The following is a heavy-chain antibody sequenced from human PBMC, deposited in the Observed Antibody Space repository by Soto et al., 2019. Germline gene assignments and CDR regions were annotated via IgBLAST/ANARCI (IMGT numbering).Heavy chain of an antibody. D-gene: IGHD1-26*01. J-gene: IGHJ4*02. V-gene: IGHV4-59*08. CDR1: GGSIRSYY. CDR3: ARRYGGNLDY. Sequence: SETLSLTCTASGGSIRSYYWSWIRQPPGKGLEWIGYIYYSGSTNYNPSLKSRVTISVDTSKNQFSLKLSSVTAADTAVYYCARRYGGNLDYWGQGTLVTVSS. CDR2: IYYSGST.